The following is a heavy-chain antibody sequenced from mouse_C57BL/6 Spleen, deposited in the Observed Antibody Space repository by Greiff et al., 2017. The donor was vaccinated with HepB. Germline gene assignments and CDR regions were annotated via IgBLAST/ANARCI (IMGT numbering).Heavy chain of an antibody. CDR1: GFTFSNYW. CDR3: WILL. Sequence: DVQLVESGGGLVQPGGSMKLSCVASGFTFSNYWMNWVRQSPEKGLEWVAEIRLKSDDYVTNYAESVKGRFTISRDDSKSSVYLQMNNLRAEDTGIYYCWILLWGQGTTLTVSS. CDR2: IRLKSDDYVT. V-gene: IGHV6-6*02. J-gene: IGHJ2*01.